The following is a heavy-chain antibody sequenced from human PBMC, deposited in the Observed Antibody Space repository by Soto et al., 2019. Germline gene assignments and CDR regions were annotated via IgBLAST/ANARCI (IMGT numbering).Heavy chain of an antibody. V-gene: IGHV1-2*04. D-gene: IGHD6-19*01. J-gene: IGHJ4*02. CDR1: GYTFTGYY. Sequence: QVQLVQSGAEVKKPGASVKVSCKASGYTFTGYYMHWVRQAPGQGLEWMGWINPNSGGTNYAQKFQGWVTMTRDTSMSTAYMELSRLRSDDTAVYYCARPRTLIAVTLGYWGQGTLVTVSS. CDR2: INPNSGGT. CDR3: ARPRTLIAVTLGY.